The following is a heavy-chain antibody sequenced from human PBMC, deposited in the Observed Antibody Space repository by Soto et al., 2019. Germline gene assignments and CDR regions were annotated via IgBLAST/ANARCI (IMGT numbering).Heavy chain of an antibody. CDR2: IIPIFGTA. J-gene: IGHJ6*02. D-gene: IGHD4-17*01. V-gene: IGHV1-69*12. CDR3: AREGDYCVYGRRGGYYYYGMDV. Sequence: QVQLVQSGAEVKKPGSSVKVSCKASGGTFSSYAISWVRQAPGQGLEWMGGIIPIFGTANYAQKFQGRVTITADESTSTAYMEMSSMSSEDMAVYYCAREGDYCVYGRRGGYYYYGMDVWGQGTTVTGSS. CDR1: GGTFSSYA.